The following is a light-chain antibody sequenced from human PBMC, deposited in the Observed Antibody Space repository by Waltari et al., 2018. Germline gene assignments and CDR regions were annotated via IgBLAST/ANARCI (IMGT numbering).Light chain of an antibody. CDR2: DVG. J-gene: IGLJ2*01. CDR1: RIDVGSYND. V-gene: IGLV2-18*02. Sequence: QAVLTQPPSVSKSLGQSVTIPCTGSRIDVGSYNDVSWYQQHPGTAPRLLLYDVGKRPSGVSDRFSGSKSGNTASLTISGLQAEDEAEYYCCSYTIGRTLVFGGGTRLTVL. CDR3: CSYTIGRTLV.